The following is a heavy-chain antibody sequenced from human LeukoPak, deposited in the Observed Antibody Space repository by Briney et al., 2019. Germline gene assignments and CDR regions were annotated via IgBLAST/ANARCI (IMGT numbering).Heavy chain of an antibody. CDR2: ISAYNGNT. CDR3: ARDIVVVPAAGFDP. D-gene: IGHD2-2*01. V-gene: IGHV1-18*01. CDR1: GYTFTSYG. Sequence: GASVKVSCKASGYTFTSYGISWVRQAPGQGLEWMGWISAYNGNTSYAQKLQGRVTMTTDTSTSTAYMELRSLRSDDTAVYYCARDIVVVPAAGFDPWGQGTLVTVSS. J-gene: IGHJ5*02.